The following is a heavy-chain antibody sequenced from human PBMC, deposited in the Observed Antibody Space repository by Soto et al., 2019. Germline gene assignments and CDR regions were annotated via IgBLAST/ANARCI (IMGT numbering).Heavy chain of an antibody. CDR1: VFTVSSSY. CDR2: FYGGGST. Sequence: GGSLRLSCAASVFTVSSSYMNWARQAPGKGLEWVSVFYGGGSTKSADSVKGRFTISRHISNNTTFLQMNSLRVDDTAVDHCAKGGRQWLVTSDFNYWGQGALVTVSS. CDR3: AKGGRQWLVTSDFNY. J-gene: IGHJ4*02. D-gene: IGHD6-19*01. V-gene: IGHV3-53*04.